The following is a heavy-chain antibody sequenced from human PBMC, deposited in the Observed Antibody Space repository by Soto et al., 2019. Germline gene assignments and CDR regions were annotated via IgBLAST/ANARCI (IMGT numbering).Heavy chain of an antibody. J-gene: IGHJ6*02. CDR3: ARSVWDSGFLEWLRYYYYYGMDV. CDR1: GGTFSSYA. V-gene: IGHV1-69*06. D-gene: IGHD3-3*01. CDR2: IIPIFGTA. Sequence: ASVKVSCKASGGTFSSYAISRVRQAPGQGLEWMGGIIPIFGTANYAQKFQGRVTITADKSTSTAYMELSSLRSEDTAVYYCARSVWDSGFLEWLRYYYYYGMDVWGQGTTVTVSS.